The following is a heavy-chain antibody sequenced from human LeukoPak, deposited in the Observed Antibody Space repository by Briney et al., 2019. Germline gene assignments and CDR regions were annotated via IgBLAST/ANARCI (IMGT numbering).Heavy chain of an antibody. CDR2: ISGSGGST. D-gene: IGHD3-3*01. J-gene: IGHJ4*02. CDR3: ATSPRLLRFLEWPRDY. Sequence: QPGVSLRLSCAASGFTCSSYSLNWDRQAPGKGLEWGSAISGSGGSTYYADSMKGRFTISRDNSKNMLYLQMNSLRAEDTAVYYCATSPRLLRFLEWPRDYWGQGTLVTVSS. CDR1: GFTCSSYS. V-gene: IGHV3-23*01.